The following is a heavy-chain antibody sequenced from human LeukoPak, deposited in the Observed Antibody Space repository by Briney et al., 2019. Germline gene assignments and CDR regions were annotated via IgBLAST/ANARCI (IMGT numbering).Heavy chain of an antibody. CDR1: GFTFSSYA. CDR2: ISYDGSNN. CDR3: ARDWGYHYDSSDYGGYYFDS. D-gene: IGHD3-22*01. J-gene: IGHJ4*02. Sequence: GRSLRLSCAASGFTFSSYAMHWVRQAPGKGLEWVAVISYDGSNNYYADSVKGRFTMSRDNSKNTLYLQMNSLRAEDTAVYYCARDWGYHYDSSDYGGYYFDSWGQGTLVTVSS. V-gene: IGHV3-30*04.